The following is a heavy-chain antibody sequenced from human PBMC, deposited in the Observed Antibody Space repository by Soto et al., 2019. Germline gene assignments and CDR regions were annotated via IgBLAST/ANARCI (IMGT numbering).Heavy chain of an antibody. CDR3: AKDLNGGYDLHYYCYGMDV. CDR2: ISYDGSNK. V-gene: IGHV3-30*18. D-gene: IGHD5-12*01. J-gene: IGHJ6*02. CDR1: GFTFSSYG. Sequence: QVQLVESGGGVVQPGRSLRLSCAASGFTFSSYGMHWVRQAPGKGLEWVAVISYDGSNKYYADSVKGRFTISRDNSKNTLYLQMNSMSAEDTAVYYCAKDLNGGYDLHYYCYGMDVWGQGTTVTVS.